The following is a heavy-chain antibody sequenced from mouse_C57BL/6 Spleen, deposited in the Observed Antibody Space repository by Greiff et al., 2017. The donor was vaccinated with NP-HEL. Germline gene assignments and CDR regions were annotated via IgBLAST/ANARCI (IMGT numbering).Heavy chain of an antibody. CDR3: ARRYDYGNPFHWYFDV. Sequence: EVKLVESGGGLVKPGGSLKLSCAASGYTFSDYGMHWVRQAPEKGLEWVAYISSGSSTIYYADTVKGRFTISRDNAKNTLFLQMTSLRSEDTAMYYCARRYDYGNPFHWYFDVWGTGTTVTVSS. CDR2: ISSGSSTI. V-gene: IGHV5-17*01. J-gene: IGHJ1*03. CDR1: GYTFSDYG. D-gene: IGHD2-1*01.